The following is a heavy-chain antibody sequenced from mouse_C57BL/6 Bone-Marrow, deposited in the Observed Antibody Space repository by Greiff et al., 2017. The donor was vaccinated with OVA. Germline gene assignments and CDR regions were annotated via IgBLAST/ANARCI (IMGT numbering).Heavy chain of an antibody. J-gene: IGHJ4*01. V-gene: IGHV1-15*01. CDR2: IDPETGGT. CDR1: GYTFTDYE. Sequence: VQLQQSGAELVRPGASVTLSCKASGYTFTDYEMHWVKQTPVHGLEWIGAIDPETGGTAYNQKFKGKAILTADKSSSTAYMELRSLTSEDSAVYYCTRRLYYYGSSYCAMDYWGQGTSVTVSS. D-gene: IGHD1-1*01. CDR3: TRRLYYYGSSYCAMDY.